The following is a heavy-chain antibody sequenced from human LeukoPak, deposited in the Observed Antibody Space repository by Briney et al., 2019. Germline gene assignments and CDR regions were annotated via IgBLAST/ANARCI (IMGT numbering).Heavy chain of an antibody. Sequence: PGGSLRLSCAGSGFSLKSYMSWVRQAPGKGLEWVSSISSTSAYIYYADSVKGRFTISRDNVDSVVYLQMNSLGAEDTAVYYCARSTIFGVVVMGRYYYYMDVWGKGTTVTVPS. CDR2: ISSTSAYI. CDR1: GFSLKSY. CDR3: ARSTIFGVVVMGRYYYYMDV. D-gene: IGHD3-3*01. V-gene: IGHV3-21*01. J-gene: IGHJ6*03.